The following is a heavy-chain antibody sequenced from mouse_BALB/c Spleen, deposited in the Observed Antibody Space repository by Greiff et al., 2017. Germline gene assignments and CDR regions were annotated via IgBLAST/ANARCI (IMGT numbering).Heavy chain of an antibody. CDR3: AGGLQAMDY. CDR1: GFNIKDTY. Sequence: EVQGVESGAELVKPGASVKLSCTASGFNIKDTYMHWVKQRPEQGLEWIGRIDPANGNTKYDPKFQGKATITADTSSNTAYLQLSSLTSEDTAVYYCAGGLQAMDYWGQGTSVTVSS. V-gene: IGHV14-3*02. CDR2: IDPANGNT. J-gene: IGHJ4*01. D-gene: IGHD3-1*01.